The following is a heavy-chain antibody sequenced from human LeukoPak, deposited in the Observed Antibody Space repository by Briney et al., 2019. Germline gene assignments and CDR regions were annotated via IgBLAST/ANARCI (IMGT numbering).Heavy chain of an antibody. CDR3: ARDQSYGDYHFGDGFDI. CDR2: ISSSSSYI. D-gene: IGHD4-17*01. V-gene: IGHV3-21*06. CDR1: GFTFNSYS. J-gene: IGHJ3*02. Sequence: GGSLRLSCAASGFTFNSYSMYWVRQAPGKGPEWVSSISSSSSYIYFADSVKGRFTISRDNAKNSLYLQMNSLRAEDTAVYYCARDQSYGDYHFGDGFDIWGQGTMVTVSS.